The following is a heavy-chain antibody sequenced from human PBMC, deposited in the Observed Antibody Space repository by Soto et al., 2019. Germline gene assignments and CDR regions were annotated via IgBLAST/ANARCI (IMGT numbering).Heavy chain of an antibody. CDR2: INPKSRGT. CDR3: ARVTLRAGNWFDP. CDR1: GYTFTDYF. Sequence: ASVKVSCKASGYTFTDYFIHWVRQAPGQGFEWMGWINPKSRGTTYAQKFQGRVTMTRDTSNTTAYMELRGLRSDDTAIYYCARVTLRAGNWFDPWGQGTLVTVSS. V-gene: IGHV1-2*02. J-gene: IGHJ5*02.